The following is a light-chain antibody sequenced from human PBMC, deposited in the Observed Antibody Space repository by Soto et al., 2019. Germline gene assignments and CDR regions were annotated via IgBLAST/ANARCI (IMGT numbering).Light chain of an antibody. Sequence: EIVVTQSPGTLSLSRGERATLSCRAIQSVSSSYLAWYQQKPGQAPMLLIYGASSRATGISDRFSGSGSGTVFTLTISRLEPEDFAVYYCQQYGSSLYTFGQGTKLEIK. CDR2: GAS. J-gene: IGKJ2*01. CDR3: QQYGSSLYT. V-gene: IGKV3-20*01. CDR1: QSVSSSY.